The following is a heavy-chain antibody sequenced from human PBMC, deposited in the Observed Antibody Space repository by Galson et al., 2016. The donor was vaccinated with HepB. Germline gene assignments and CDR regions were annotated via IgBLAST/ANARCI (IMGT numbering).Heavy chain of an antibody. CDR3: ARDRLGNWFDP. J-gene: IGHJ5*02. D-gene: IGHD6-6*01. Sequence: SETLSLTCTVSGGSISNYYWNWIRQPPGKGLEWIRYMSYSGSINYNPSLKSRVTLSGDTSKNQFSLKLRSVTTADTAVYYCARDRLGNWFDPWGQGTLVTVSS. CDR1: GGSISNYY. V-gene: IGHV4-59*12. CDR2: MSYSGSI.